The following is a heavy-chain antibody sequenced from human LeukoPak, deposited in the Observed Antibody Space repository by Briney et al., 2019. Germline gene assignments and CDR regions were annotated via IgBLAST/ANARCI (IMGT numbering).Heavy chain of an antibody. CDR1: GFTVSTSY. J-gene: IGHJ5*02. Sequence: PGGSLRLSCAASGFTVSTSYMSWVRQAPGKGLDWVSVIYSGGSTYYADSVKGRFTISRDNSKNTLYLQMNSLRAEDTAVYYCARDFSPTVTTGFDPWGQGTLVTVSS. V-gene: IGHV3-66*02. CDR3: ARDFSPTVTTGFDP. CDR2: IYSGGST. D-gene: IGHD4-17*01.